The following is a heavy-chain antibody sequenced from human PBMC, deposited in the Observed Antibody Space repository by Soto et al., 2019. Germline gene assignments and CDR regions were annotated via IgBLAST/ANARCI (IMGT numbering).Heavy chain of an antibody. CDR2: IHHRGGT. D-gene: IGHD2-2*01. CDR3: PRVDVPDLRGWATRSSYYYYMAV. CDR1: SGSISSDNW. V-gene: IGHV4-4*02. J-gene: IGHJ6*03. Sequence: QVQLQESGPGQVEPSGTLSLTCAVSSGSISSDNWWRWVRQSPEKGLEWIGEIHHRGGTNYNPSPKSRVTVSMDKSKNQSLLELRFVTAVDPAVYYWPRVDVPDLRGWATRSSYYYYMAVWGKGTAVTVSS.